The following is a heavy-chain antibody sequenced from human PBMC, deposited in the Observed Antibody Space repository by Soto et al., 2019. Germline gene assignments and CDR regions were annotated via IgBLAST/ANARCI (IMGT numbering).Heavy chain of an antibody. CDR1: GYSFTTHG. V-gene: IGHV1-18*01. CDR3: AREMWTRSGPQNFFDY. D-gene: IGHD6-25*01. CDR2: ISPSSGYT. J-gene: IGHJ4*02. Sequence: GASVKVSCKASGYSFTTHGFCWVRQVPGQGLEWMGYISPSSGYTTYAPNLQDRVIMTTDSSTTTVYMELRSLRSDDTAVYYCAREMWTRSGPQNFFDYWGQGALVTVSS.